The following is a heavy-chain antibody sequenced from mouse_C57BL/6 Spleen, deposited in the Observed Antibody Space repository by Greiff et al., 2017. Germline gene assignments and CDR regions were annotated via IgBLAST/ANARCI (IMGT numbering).Heavy chain of an antibody. CDR1: GFSLTSYG. CDR3: ARDEDYYGSSYFDY. Sequence: VQLVESGPGLVQPSQSLSITCTVSGFSLTSYGVHWVRQSPGKGLEWLGVIWSGGSTDYNAAFISRLSISKDNSKSQVFFKMNSLQADDTAIYYCARDEDYYGSSYFDYWGQGTTLTVSS. J-gene: IGHJ2*01. V-gene: IGHV2-2*01. D-gene: IGHD1-1*01. CDR2: IWSGGST.